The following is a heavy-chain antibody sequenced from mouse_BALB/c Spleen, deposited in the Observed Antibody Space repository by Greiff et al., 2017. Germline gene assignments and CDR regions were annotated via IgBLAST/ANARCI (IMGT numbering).Heavy chain of an antibody. CDR1: GFNIKDYY. J-gene: IGHJ4*01. CDR2: IDPENGDT. CDR3: ALGYEMDY. V-gene: IGHV14-4*02. D-gene: IGHD2-14*01. Sequence: VQLQQSGAELVRSGASVKLSCTASGFNIKDYYMHWVKQRPEQGLEWIGWIDPENGDTEYAPKFQGKATMTADTSSNTAYLQLSSLTSEDTAVYYCALGYEMDYWGQGTSVTVSS.